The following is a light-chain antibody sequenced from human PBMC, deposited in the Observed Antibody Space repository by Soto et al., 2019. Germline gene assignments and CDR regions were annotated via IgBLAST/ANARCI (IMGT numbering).Light chain of an antibody. V-gene: IGKV3-11*01. Sequence: IVLTQSPATPSLSPGERATLSCRASQSVSSYLAWYQQKPGQAPRLPIFDASNRATGIPARFSGSGSGTDFTLTISSLEPEDFAVYDCQQRSNWPPTFGGGTKVDIK. CDR3: QQRSNWPPT. CDR2: DAS. J-gene: IGKJ4*01. CDR1: QSVSSY.